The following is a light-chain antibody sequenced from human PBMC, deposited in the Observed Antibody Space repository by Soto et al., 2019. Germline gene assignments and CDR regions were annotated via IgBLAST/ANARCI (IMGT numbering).Light chain of an antibody. CDR1: QNIRTS. CDR3: QQTYSTLNS. CDR2: TAS. V-gene: IGKV1-39*01. J-gene: IGKJ2*03. Sequence: DIQVTQSPSSLSASVGDRVTITCRASQNIRTSLNWYQQRPGKPPKLLIHTASTLQSGVPSRFSGSGSGTHFTLTISSLQPADFATYYCQQTYSTLNSFGQGTKLEIK.